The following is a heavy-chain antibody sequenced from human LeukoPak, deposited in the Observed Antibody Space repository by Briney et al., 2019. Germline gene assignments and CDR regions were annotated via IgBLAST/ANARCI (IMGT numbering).Heavy chain of an antibody. V-gene: IGHV3-21*01. Sequence: NSGGSLRLSCAASGFTFSNYAMNWVRQAPGKGLEWVSSISGSSTDIYSADSVKGRFTISRDNAKNSLYLQMNSLRAEDTAVYYCAREVSQLYHRNFDYWGQGTLVTVSS. CDR3: AREVSQLYHRNFDY. J-gene: IGHJ4*02. CDR1: GFTFSNYA. CDR2: ISGSSTDI. D-gene: IGHD6-6*01.